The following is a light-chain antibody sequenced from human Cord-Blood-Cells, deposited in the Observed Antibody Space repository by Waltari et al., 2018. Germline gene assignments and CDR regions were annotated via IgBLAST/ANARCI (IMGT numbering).Light chain of an antibody. V-gene: IGKV3-20*01. Sequence: EIVLTQSPGTLSLSPGERATLSCRASQSVSSSYLAWYQQKPDQAPRLLIYGASSRATGIPDRFSGSGSGTDFTLTISSLQPEDFATYYCQQSYSTPQTFGQGTKLEIK. CDR3: QQSYSTPQT. CDR1: QSVSSSY. J-gene: IGKJ2*01. CDR2: GAS.